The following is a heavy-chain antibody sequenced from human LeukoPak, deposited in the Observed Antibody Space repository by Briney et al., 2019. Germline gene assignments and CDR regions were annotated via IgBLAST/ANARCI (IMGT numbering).Heavy chain of an antibody. Sequence: GGSLRLSCAASGFTFSSYEMNWVRQAPGKGLEWVSYISSSGSTIYYADSVKGRFTISRDNAKNSLFLQMDSLRVEDTAVYYCARDRGLGLPNWFTSWGQGTLVTVSS. CDR2: ISSSGSTI. CDR1: GFTFSSYE. V-gene: IGHV3-48*03. J-gene: IGHJ5*01. D-gene: IGHD2-15*01. CDR3: ARDRGLGLPNWFTS.